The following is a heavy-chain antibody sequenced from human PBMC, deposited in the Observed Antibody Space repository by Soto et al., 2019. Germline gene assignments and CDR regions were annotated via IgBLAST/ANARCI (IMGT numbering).Heavy chain of an antibody. CDR1: GFTFRTYY. J-gene: IGHJ4*02. D-gene: IGHD6-6*01. CDR2: ISAGSTNI. CDR3: ARQYPSSSRHFDH. Sequence: GGSLRLSCAASGFTFRTYYMIWVRQAPGKGLEWVSSISAGSTNIYYAPSVKGRFTISRDNAKNSLYLQINSLRAEDTAVYYCARQYPSSSRHFDHWGQGTLVPVSS. V-gene: IGHV3-21*01.